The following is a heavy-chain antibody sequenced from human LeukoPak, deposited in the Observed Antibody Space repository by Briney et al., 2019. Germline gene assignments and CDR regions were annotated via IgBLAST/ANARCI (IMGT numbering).Heavy chain of an antibody. CDR2: IYSGGST. V-gene: IGHV3-53*01. CDR3: AREVVAAAGTRALDY. CDR1: GFTVSSNY. Sequence: PGGSLRLSCAASGFTVSSNYMSWVRQAPGKGLEWVSVIYSGGSTYYADSVKGRFTISRDNSKNTLYLQMNSLRAEDTAVYYCAREVVAAAGTRALDYWGQGTLVTVSS. D-gene: IGHD6-13*01. J-gene: IGHJ4*02.